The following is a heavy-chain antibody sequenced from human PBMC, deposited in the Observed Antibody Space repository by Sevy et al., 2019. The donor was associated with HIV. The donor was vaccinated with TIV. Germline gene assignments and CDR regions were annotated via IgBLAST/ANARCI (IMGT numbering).Heavy chain of an antibody. V-gene: IGHV3-7*01. D-gene: IGHD6-19*01. CDR2: IKEDGSEK. CDR1: GLTFSNYW. Sequence: GGSLRLSCVVSGLTFSNYWMTWVRQAPGKGLEWVGNIKEDGSEKYYLFSVKDRFTISRDNAKNSLFLQMNSLRVDDTGVYYCATGAGLWGQGTLVTVSS. CDR3: ATGAGL. J-gene: IGHJ4*02.